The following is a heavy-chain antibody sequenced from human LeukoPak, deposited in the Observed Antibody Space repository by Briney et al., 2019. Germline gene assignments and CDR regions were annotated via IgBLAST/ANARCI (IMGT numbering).Heavy chain of an antibody. CDR3: ARRGYFDN. V-gene: IGHV4-59*01. CDR2: IYYSGST. Sequence: WETLSLTCTVSGGSISDYYWSWIRQPPGKGLEWIAYIYYSGSTSYNPSLKSRVTISVDTSKNQFSLKLRSVTAADTAVYYCARRGYFDNWGQGTLVTVSS. CDR1: GGSISDYY. J-gene: IGHJ4*02.